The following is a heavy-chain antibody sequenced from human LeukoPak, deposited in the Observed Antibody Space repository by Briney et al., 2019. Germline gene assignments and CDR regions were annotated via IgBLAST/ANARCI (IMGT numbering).Heavy chain of an antibody. CDR2: INPNSGGT. CDR3: ARGQQLAHDAFDI. CDR1: GYTFTGYY. J-gene: IGHJ3*02. Sequence: ASVKVSCKASGYTFTGYYMHWVRQAPGQGLEGMGWINPNSGGTNYAQKFQGWVTMTRDTSISTAYMELSRLRSDDTAVYYCARGQQLAHDAFDIWGQGTMVTVCS. V-gene: IGHV1-2*04. D-gene: IGHD6-13*01.